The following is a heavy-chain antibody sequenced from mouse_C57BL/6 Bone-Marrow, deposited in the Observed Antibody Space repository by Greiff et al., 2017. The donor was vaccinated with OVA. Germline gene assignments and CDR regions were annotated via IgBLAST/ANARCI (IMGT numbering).Heavy chain of an antibody. J-gene: IGHJ2*01. Sequence: EVQLQESGGGLVQPGGSLKLSCAASGFTFSDYGMAWVRQAPRKGPEWVAFISNLAYSIYYADTVTGRFTISRENAKNTLYLEMSSLRSEDTAMYYCARLNSNYVYFDYWGQGTTLTVSS. D-gene: IGHD2-5*01. CDR1: GFTFSDYG. CDR3: ARLNSNYVYFDY. CDR2: ISNLAYSI. V-gene: IGHV5-15*01.